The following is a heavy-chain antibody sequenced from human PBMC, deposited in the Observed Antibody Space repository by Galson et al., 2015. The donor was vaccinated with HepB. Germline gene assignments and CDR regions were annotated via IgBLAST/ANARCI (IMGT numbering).Heavy chain of an antibody. CDR3: ARDEGTRDFWSGYYELLLSVRRGERPYYMDV. V-gene: IGHV1-69*13. J-gene: IGHJ6*03. D-gene: IGHD3-3*01. CDR1: GGTFSSYA. Sequence: SVKVSCKASGGTFSSYAISWVRQAPGQGLEWMGGIIPIFGTANYAQKFQGRVTITADESTSTAYMELSSLRSEDTAVYYCARDEGTRDFWSGYYELLLSVRRGERPYYMDVWGKGTTVTVSS. CDR2: IIPIFGTA.